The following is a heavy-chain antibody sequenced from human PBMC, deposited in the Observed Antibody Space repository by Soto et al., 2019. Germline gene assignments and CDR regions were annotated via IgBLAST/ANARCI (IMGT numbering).Heavy chain of an antibody. CDR2: IHSSGST. J-gene: IGHJ5*02. Sequence: PSETLSLTCTVSGGSISSYYWSWIRQPPGKGLEWIGYIHSSGSTYYNPSLKSRVTISVDTSKNHFSLKLSSVTAADTAVYYCARETSHCRGGSCYLNWFDPWGQGTQVTVSS. CDR1: GGSISSYY. CDR3: ARETSHCRGGSCYLNWFDP. D-gene: IGHD2-15*01. V-gene: IGHV4-59*01.